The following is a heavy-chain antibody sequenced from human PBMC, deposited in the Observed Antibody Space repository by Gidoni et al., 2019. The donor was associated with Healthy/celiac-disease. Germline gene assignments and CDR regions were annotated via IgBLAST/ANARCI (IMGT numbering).Heavy chain of an antibody. J-gene: IGHJ6*02. D-gene: IGHD7-27*01. CDR3: ARELHWATYGMDV. CDR2: MYSGGST. CDR1: GFTVSSNY. V-gene: IGHV3-53*01. Sequence: EVQLVESGGGLIQPGGSLRLSCAASGFTVSSNYMGWVRQAPGKGLEGVSVMYSGGSTYYADSVKGRFTISRDNSKNTLYLQMNSLRAEDTAVYYCARELHWATYGMDVWGQGTTVTVSS.